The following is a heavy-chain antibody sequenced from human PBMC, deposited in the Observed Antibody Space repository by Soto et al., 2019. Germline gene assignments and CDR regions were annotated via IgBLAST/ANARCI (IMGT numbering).Heavy chain of an antibody. CDR1: GFTFSSYA. V-gene: IGHV3-23*01. CDR3: AKDKGYYDAFDI. D-gene: IGHD3-22*01. Sequence: GGSLRLSCAASGFTFSSYAMSWVRQAPGKGLEWVSAISGSGGSTYYADSVKGRFTISRDSSKNTLYLQMNSLRAEDTAVYYCAKDKGYYDAFDIWGQGTMVTVSS. J-gene: IGHJ3*02. CDR2: ISGSGGST.